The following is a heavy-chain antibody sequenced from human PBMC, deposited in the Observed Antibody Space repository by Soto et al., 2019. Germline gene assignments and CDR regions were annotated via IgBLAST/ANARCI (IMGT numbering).Heavy chain of an antibody. CDR1: GFILRDHD. CDR3: ARAAPPVQQ. J-gene: IGHJ1*01. V-gene: IGHV3-72*01. Sequence: EVQLVESGGGLVQPGGSLRLSCAASGFILRDHDMDWVRQAPGKGLEWVGRSRNKANSYTTEYVASVKGRCTISSDESKHALYLQMNSLRPEDTAVYYCARAAPPVQQWGQGTLVTVSS. D-gene: IGHD6-25*01. CDR2: SRNKANSYTT.